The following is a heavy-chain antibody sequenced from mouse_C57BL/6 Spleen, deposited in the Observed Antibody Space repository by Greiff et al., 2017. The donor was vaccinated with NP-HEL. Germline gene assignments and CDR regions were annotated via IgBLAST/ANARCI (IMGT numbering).Heavy chain of an antibody. CDR2: IDPSDSYT. V-gene: IGHV1-50*01. J-gene: IGHJ4*01. CDR1: GYTFTSYW. Sequence: VQLQQSGAELVKPGASVKLSCKASGYTFTSYWMQWVKQRPGQGLEWIGEIDPSDSYTNYNQKIKGKATLTVDTSSSTAYMQLSSLTSEDSAVYYCARSGYYGSRHAMDYWGQGTSVTVSS. CDR3: ARSGYYGSRHAMDY. D-gene: IGHD1-1*01.